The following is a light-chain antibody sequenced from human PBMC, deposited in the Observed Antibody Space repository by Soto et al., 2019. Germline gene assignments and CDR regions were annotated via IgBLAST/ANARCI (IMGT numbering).Light chain of an antibody. CDR2: EVN. CDR3: SSYAGSSNV. CDR1: SGDVGGYNY. J-gene: IGLJ1*01. V-gene: IGLV2-8*01. Sequence: QSVLTQPASVSGSPGQSITVSCTGTSGDVGGYNYVSWYQQHPGKAPKLMIYEVNKRPSGVPDRFSGSKSGNTASLTVSGLQAEDEADYYCSSYAGSSNVFXTGTKVTVL.